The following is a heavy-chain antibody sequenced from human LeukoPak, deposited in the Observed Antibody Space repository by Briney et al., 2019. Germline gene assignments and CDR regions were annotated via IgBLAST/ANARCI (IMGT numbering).Heavy chain of an antibody. Sequence: GGSLRLSCVVSAFSLNTYNMNWVRQAPGKGLEWVSSISYTGTYIYYADSVKGRFTISRDNAQNSVYLQMNSLRAEDTAVYYCVRDRGTYRPIDYWGQGTLVTVSS. CDR1: AFSLNTYN. CDR3: VRDRGTYRPIDY. J-gene: IGHJ4*02. CDR2: ISYTGTYI. V-gene: IGHV3-21*04. D-gene: IGHD1-26*01.